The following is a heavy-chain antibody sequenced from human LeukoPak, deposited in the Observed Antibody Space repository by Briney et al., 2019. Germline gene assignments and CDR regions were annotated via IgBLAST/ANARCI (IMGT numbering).Heavy chain of an antibody. CDR2: IIPIFGTA. CDR3: ARSYDILTAKYDY. V-gene: IGHV1-69*06. J-gene: IGHJ4*02. CDR1: GGTFSSYA. D-gene: IGHD3-9*01. Sequence: ASVKVSCKASGGTFSSYAISWVRQAPGQGLEGMGGIIPIFGTANYAQKFQGRVTITADKSTSTAYMELSSLRSEDTAVYYCARSYDILTAKYDYWGQGTLVTVSS.